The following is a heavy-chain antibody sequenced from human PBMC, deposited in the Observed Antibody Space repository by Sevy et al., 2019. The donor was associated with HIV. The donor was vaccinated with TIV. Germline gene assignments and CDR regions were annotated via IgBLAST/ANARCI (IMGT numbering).Heavy chain of an antibody. CDR2: ISSSSSYI. CDR3: ARGARGVSGDY. CDR1: GFTFSSYS. D-gene: IGHD2-8*01. J-gene: IGHJ4*02. Sequence: GGSLRLSCAASGFTFSSYSMNWVRQAPGKGLEWVSSISSSSSYIYYADSVKGRFTISRENAKNSLYLQMNSLRAEDTAVYYCARGARGVSGDYWGQGTLVTVSS. V-gene: IGHV3-21*01.